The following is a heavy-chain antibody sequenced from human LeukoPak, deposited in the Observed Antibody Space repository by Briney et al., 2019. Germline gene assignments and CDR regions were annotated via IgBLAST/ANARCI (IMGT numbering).Heavy chain of an antibody. CDR1: GGSISSGDYY. CDR3: ARTMVRGWDSRGGPHFDY. D-gene: IGHD3-10*01. V-gene: IGHV4-30-4*01. J-gene: IGHJ4*02. CDR2: IYYSGST. Sequence: SQTLSLTCTVSGGSISSGDYYWSWIRQPPGKGLEWIGYIYYSGSTYYNPSLKSRVTISVDTSKNQFSLKLSSVTAADTAVYYCARTMVRGWDSRGGPHFDYWGQGTLVTVSS.